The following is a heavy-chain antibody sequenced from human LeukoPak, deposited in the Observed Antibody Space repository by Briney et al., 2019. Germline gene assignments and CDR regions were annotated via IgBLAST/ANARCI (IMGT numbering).Heavy chain of an antibody. D-gene: IGHD1-26*01. CDR3: ARDKAVGPTLLDY. V-gene: IGHV3-7*01. CDR1: GFTFSGYW. Sequence: GGSLRLSCAASGFTFSGYWMSWVRQAPGKGPEWVANIKQDGSEIYYVDSVKSRFTISRDNAKNSLYLQMNSLRAEDTAVYYCARDKAVGPTLLDYWGQGTLVTVSS. CDR2: IKQDGSEI. J-gene: IGHJ4*02.